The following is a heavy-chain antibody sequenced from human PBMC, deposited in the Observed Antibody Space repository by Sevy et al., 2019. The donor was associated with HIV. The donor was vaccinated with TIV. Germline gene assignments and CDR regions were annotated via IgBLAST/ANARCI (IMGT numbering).Heavy chain of an antibody. Sequence: GGSLRLSCAASGFTFSSYWMSWVRQAPGKGLEWVATMKEDGSEKYYVDSVKGRFTISRDNAKNSLYVQMNSLRAEDTAVYYCVREGLGGFSYSLDCXGXGTLVTVSS. CDR3: VREGLGGFSYSLDC. CDR1: GFTFSSYW. D-gene: IGHD5-18*01. CDR2: MKEDGSEK. J-gene: IGHJ4*02. V-gene: IGHV3-7*01.